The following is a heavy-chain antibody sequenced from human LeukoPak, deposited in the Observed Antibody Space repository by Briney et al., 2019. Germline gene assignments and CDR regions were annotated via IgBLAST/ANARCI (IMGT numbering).Heavy chain of an antibody. CDR2: MNPNSGNT. V-gene: IGHV1-8*01. CDR3: ARAGGKTMVRGDFAY. CDR1: GYTFTSYD. D-gene: IGHD3-10*01. Sequence: EASVQVSCKASGYTFTSYDINWVRQATGQGLEWMGWMNPNSGNTGYAQKFQGRVTMTRSTSISTAYMELSSLRSEHTAGYYCARAGGKTMVRGDFAYWGQGTLVTVSS. J-gene: IGHJ4*02.